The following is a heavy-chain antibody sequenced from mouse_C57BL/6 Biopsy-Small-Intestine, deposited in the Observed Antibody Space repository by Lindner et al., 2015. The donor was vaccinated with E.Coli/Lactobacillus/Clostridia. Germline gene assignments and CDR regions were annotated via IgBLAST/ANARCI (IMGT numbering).Heavy chain of an antibody. CDR2: FHPYNDDT. Sequence: VQLQESGAELVKPGASVKMSCKASGYTFTTYPIEWMKQNHGKSLEWIGNFHPYNDDTKYNDNFKGKATLTVEKSSSTVYLELSLLTSDDSAVYYCARSSNYDYAMDYWGQGTSVTVSS. CDR3: ARSSNYDYAMDY. D-gene: IGHD2-5*01. J-gene: IGHJ4*01. V-gene: IGHV1-47*01. CDR1: GYTFTTYP.